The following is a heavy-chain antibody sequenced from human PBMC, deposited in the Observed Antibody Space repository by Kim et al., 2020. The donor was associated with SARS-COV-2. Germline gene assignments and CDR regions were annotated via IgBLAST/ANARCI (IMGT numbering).Heavy chain of an antibody. J-gene: IGHJ4*02. D-gene: IGHD3-22*01. V-gene: IGHV3-7*03. CDR3: ARDLVLITHARYFHY. CDR2: IKQDGSEK. Sequence: GGSLRLSCAASGFTFSSSWMSWVRQSPGKGLEWVAYIKQDGSEKYYVDSLKGRFTISRDNAKNSLFLDMNSLRAEDTAVYYCARDLVLITHARYFHYWGQGALVTVSS. CDR1: GFTFSSSW.